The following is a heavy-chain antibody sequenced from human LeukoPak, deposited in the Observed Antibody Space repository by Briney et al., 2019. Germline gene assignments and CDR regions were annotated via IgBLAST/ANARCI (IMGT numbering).Heavy chain of an antibody. CDR3: ARGDILDY. Sequence: VASVKVSCKASGYTFTGYYFHWVRQAPGQGPEWMGWINPNSGDTNCAQKFQGRVTMTWDTSISTAYMELSSLTSDDTAVYYCARGDILDYWGQGTLVTVSS. D-gene: IGHD3-9*01. CDR2: INPNSGDT. V-gene: IGHV1-2*02. J-gene: IGHJ4*02. CDR1: GYTFTGYY.